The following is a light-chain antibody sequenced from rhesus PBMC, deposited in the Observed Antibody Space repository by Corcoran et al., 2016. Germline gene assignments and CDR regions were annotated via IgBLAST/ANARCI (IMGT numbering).Light chain of an antibody. J-gene: IGKJ4*01. CDR1: QDISSW. CDR2: KAS. V-gene: IGKV1-21*01. Sequence: DIQMTQSPSSLSASVGDRVTITCRASQDISSWLAWYQQKPGKAPIILIHKASSLQSGVPSRFSGSGSGTDFTLTISSLQPEDFATDYCQQYTSAPLTFGGGTKMEIK. CDR3: QQYTSAPLT.